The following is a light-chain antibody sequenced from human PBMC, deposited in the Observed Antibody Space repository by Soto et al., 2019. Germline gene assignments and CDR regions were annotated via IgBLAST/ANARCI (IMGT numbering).Light chain of an antibody. Sequence: EIVLTQSPATLSLSPGERATLSCRASQSVSSYLAWYQQKPGQAPRLLIYDASNRATGIPARFSGSGSWTDFTLTISSLEPEDFAVYYCQQRSNWPPGSWTFGQGTKVEIK. V-gene: IGKV3-11*01. CDR1: QSVSSY. CDR3: QQRSNWPPGSWT. CDR2: DAS. J-gene: IGKJ1*01.